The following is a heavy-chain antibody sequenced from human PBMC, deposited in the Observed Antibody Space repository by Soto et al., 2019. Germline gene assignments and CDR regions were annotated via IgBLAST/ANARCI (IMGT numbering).Heavy chain of an antibody. CDR1: GFTFSSYA. V-gene: IGHV3-23*01. Sequence: EVQLLESGGGLVQPEGSLRLSCAASGFTFSSYAMSWVRQAPGKGLEWVSGISGGGSTTYYADSVKGRFTISRDNTKNTLYLQVNRLRAEDTAVYYCARDQAAGGTISRYFQDWGQGTLVTVSS. CDR2: ISGGGSTT. CDR3: ARDQAAGGTISRYFQD. D-gene: IGHD6-13*01. J-gene: IGHJ1*01.